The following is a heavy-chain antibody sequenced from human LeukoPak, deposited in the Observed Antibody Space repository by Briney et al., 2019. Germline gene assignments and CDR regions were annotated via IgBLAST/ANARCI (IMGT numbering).Heavy chain of an antibody. CDR2: IYYSGST. CDR3: ARGATWYHP. D-gene: IGHD6-13*01. CDR1: GGSISSYY. V-gene: IGHV4-59*01. J-gene: IGHJ5*02. Sequence: SETLSLTCTVSGGSISSYYWSWIRQPPGKGLEWIGYIYYSGSTNYNPSLMSRVTISVDTSKNQFSLKLRSVTAADTAAYYCARGATWYHPWGQGTLVIVSS.